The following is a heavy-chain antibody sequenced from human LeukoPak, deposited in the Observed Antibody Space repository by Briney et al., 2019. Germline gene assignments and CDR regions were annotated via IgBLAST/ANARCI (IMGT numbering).Heavy chain of an antibody. CDR2: IYYSGSP. CDR3: ARPSSSGNYYY. Sequence: SETLSLTCTVSGGSISSYYWSWIRQPPGKGLEWIGSIYYSGSPSYSPSLKSRVTISVDTSKNQLSLKLSSVTAADTAVYYCARPSSSGNYYYWGQGTLVTVS. J-gene: IGHJ4*02. V-gene: IGHV4-59*04. CDR1: GGSISSYY. D-gene: IGHD1-26*01.